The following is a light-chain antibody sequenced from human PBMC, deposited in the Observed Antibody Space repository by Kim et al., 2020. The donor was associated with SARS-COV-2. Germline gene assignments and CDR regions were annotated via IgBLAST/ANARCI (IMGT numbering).Light chain of an antibody. CDR1: QSVNSTS. CDR2: NAF. CDR3: QQYSSSLWT. V-gene: IGKV3-20*01. J-gene: IGKJ1*01. Sequence: SPGERATRSCTANQSVNSTSLAWFQQRPGQAPRLLIFNAFARATGIPDRFSGSGSGTDFTLTIARLEPEDFAVYYCQQYSSSLWTFGQGTKVDIK.